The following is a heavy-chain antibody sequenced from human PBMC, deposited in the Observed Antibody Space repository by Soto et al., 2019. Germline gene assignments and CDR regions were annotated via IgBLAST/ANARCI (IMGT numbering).Heavy chain of an antibody. CDR3: AKALRGTYYDFDY. Sequence: GGSLRLSCAASGFTFNNYAMSWVRRAPGKGLEWVSVISGSAGSTYYADSVKGRFTISRDNSKNTLYLQMNSLRAEDTALYFCAKALRGTYYDFDYWGQGTLVTVSS. CDR2: ISGSAGST. V-gene: IGHV3-23*01. CDR1: GFTFNNYA. J-gene: IGHJ4*02. D-gene: IGHD1-26*01.